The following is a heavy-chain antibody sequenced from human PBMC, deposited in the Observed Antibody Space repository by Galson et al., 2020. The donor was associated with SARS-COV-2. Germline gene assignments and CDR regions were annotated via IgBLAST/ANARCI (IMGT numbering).Heavy chain of an antibody. CDR1: GFTFNSYS. J-gene: IGHJ6*03. CDR2: ISSSSSYI. D-gene: IGHD2-15*01. V-gene: IGHV3-21*01. Sequence: GGSLRLSCAASGFTFNSYSMNWVRQAPGKGLEWVSSISSSSSYIYYADSVKGRFTISRDNAKNSLYLQMNSLRAEDTAVYYCARGKVVVVAATLFPAYYYYMDVWGKGTTVTVSS. CDR3: ARGKVVVVAATLFPAYYYYMDV.